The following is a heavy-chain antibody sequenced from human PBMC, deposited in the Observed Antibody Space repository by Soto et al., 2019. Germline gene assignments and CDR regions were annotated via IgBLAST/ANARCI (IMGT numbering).Heavy chain of an antibody. CDR2: IYYSGST. V-gene: IGHV4-59*01. J-gene: IGHJ5*02. CDR3: ARVYCSGGSCYPNWFDP. CDR1: GGSISSYY. Sequence: SETLSLTCTVSGGSISSYYWSWIRQPPGKGLEWIGYIYYSGSTNYNPSLKSRVTISVDTSKNQFSLKLSSVTAADTAVYYCARVYCSGGSCYPNWFDPWGQGTLVTVSS. D-gene: IGHD2-15*01.